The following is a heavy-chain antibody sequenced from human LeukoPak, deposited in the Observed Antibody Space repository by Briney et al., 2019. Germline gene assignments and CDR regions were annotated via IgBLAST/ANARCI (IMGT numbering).Heavy chain of an antibody. J-gene: IGHJ3*02. CDR1: GFTFSSYS. CDR2: ISSSSSYM. CDR3: ARVRDYGDYVTLDAFDI. Sequence: KPGGSLRLSCAASGFTFSSYSMNWVRQAPGKGLEWVSSISSSSSYMYYADSVKGRFTISRDNAKNSLYLQMNSLRAEDTAVYYCARVRDYGDYVTLDAFDIWGQGTMVTVSS. V-gene: IGHV3-21*01. D-gene: IGHD4-17*01.